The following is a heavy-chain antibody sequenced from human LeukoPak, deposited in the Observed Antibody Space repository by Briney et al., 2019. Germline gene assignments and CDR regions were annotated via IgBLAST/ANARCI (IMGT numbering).Heavy chain of an antibody. V-gene: IGHV4-34*01. Sequence: SETLSLTCAVYGESFSDYYWSWIHQPPGKGLEWIGEINHSGSTNYNSSLKSRVTISVDRSRNQFSLNLNSVTAADTAVYYCARGVPRNFMTSSSWYGGQFDYWGQGTLVSVSS. D-gene: IGHD6-13*01. CDR2: INHSGST. J-gene: IGHJ4*02. CDR1: GESFSDYY. CDR3: ARGVPRNFMTSSSWYGGQFDY.